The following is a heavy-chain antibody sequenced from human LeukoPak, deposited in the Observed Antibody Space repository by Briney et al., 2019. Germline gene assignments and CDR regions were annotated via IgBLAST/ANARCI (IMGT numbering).Heavy chain of an antibody. J-gene: IGHJ5*02. CDR3: ARERQAAFIGYNWFDP. Sequence: ASVKVSCKASGYTFTSYGISWVRQAPGQGLEWMGWISPYNSNTYYAQNLQGRVTITADESTSTAYMELSSLRAEDTAVYYCARERQAAFIGYNWFDPWGQGTLVTVSS. CDR2: ISPYNSNT. V-gene: IGHV1-18*01. D-gene: IGHD1-26*01. CDR1: GYTFTSYG.